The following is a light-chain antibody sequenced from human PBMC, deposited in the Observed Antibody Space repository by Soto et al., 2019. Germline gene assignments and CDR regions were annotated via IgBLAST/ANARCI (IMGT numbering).Light chain of an antibody. CDR2: DAS. CDR1: QSVRSY. J-gene: IGKJ4*01. V-gene: IGKV3-11*01. Sequence: EIVLTQSPATLSLSPGERATLSCRASQSVRSYLAWYQQKPGQAPRLLIYDASNRATGIPARFSGSGSGTEFTLTISSLQPDDFATYYCQQRSNWPSLTFGGGTKVDIK. CDR3: QQRSNWPSLT.